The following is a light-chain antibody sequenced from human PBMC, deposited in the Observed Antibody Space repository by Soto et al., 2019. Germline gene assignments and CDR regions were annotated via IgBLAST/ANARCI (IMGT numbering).Light chain of an antibody. Sequence: QSALTQPRSVSGSPGQSVTISCTGTSSDVGSYKYVSWYQHHPGKAPKLMIFDVNKRPSGVPDRFSGSYSGNAASLTISGLQPEDEADYFCCSFVDSDTVLFGGGTKLTVL. V-gene: IGLV2-11*01. CDR2: DVN. CDR1: SSDVGSYKY. J-gene: IGLJ3*02. CDR3: CSFVDSDTVL.